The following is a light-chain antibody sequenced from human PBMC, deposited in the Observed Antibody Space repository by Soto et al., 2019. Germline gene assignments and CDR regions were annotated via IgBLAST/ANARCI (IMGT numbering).Light chain of an antibody. Sequence: EVVMTQSPATLSVSPGERATLSCKASQSISNNLAWYQQKPGQAPSLLIYGASTRATGLPGRFCGSGSGTEFTLTISSLQSEDFAVYYCQQYNYWPYTFGQGTKLEIK. CDR2: GAS. CDR3: QQYNYWPYT. J-gene: IGKJ2*01. CDR1: QSISNN. V-gene: IGKV3-15*01.